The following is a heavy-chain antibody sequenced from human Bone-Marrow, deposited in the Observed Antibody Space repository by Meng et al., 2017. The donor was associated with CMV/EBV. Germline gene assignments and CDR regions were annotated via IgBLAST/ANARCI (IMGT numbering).Heavy chain of an antibody. V-gene: IGHV3-13*01. J-gene: IGHJ6*02. Sequence: GESLKISCAASGFTFSSYDMHWVRQATGKGLEWVSAIGTAGDTYYPGSVKGRFTISRENAKNSLYLQMNSLRAGDTAVYYCARVNWNYRCSFSSYGMDVWGQGTTVTVSS. CDR3: ARVNWNYRCSFSSYGMDV. CDR1: GFTFSSYD. CDR2: IGTAGDT. D-gene: IGHD1-7*01.